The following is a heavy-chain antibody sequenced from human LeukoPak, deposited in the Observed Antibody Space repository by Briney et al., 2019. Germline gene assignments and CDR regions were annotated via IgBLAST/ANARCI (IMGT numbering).Heavy chain of an antibody. D-gene: IGHD3-10*01. Sequence: SVKVSCKASGGTFSSYAISWVRQAPGQGLEWMGRIIPILGIANYAQKFQGRVTITADKSTSTAYMELSSLRSEDTAVYYCARGLRFGPGDYWGQGTLVTVSS. CDR2: IIPILGIA. J-gene: IGHJ4*02. CDR3: ARGLRFGPGDY. V-gene: IGHV1-69*04. CDR1: GGTFSSYA.